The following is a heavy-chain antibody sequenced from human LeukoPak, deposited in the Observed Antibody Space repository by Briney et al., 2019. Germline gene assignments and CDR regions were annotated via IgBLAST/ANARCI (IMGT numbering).Heavy chain of an antibody. CDR3: ARANSENAFDI. D-gene: IGHD1-26*01. J-gene: IGHJ3*02. CDR2: INPNSGGT. Sequence: ASVKVSCQASGYAFTAYHIHWVRQAPGQGLEWMGRINPNSGGTNYAQKFQGRVTMTRDTSISTVDMELSRLRSDDTAVYYCARANSENAFDIWGQGTMVTVFS. CDR1: GYAFTAYH. V-gene: IGHV1-2*06.